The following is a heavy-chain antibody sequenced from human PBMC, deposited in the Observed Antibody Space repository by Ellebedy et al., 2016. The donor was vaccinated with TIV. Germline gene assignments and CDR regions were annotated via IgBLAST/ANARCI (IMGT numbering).Heavy chain of an antibody. J-gene: IGHJ4*02. D-gene: IGHD2-15*01. Sequence: PGGSLRLSCAASGFTSSSYGMHRVRQAPGKGLEWVSYISSSSSTIYYADSVKGRFTISRDNAKNSLYLQMNSLRDEDTAVYYCARSPPDIVVVVAATPDYWGQGTLVTVSS. V-gene: IGHV3-48*02. CDR2: ISSSSSTI. CDR3: ARSPPDIVVVVAATPDY. CDR1: GFTSSSYG.